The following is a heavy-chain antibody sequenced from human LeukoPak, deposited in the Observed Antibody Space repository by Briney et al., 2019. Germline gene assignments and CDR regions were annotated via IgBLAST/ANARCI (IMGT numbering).Heavy chain of an antibody. CDR1: GGSISSYY. CDR2: IYYSGST. D-gene: IGHD5-18*01. Sequence: SETLSLTCTVSGGSISSYYWSWIRQPPGKGLEWIGYIYYSGSTNYNPSLKSRVTISVDTSKNQFSLKLSSVTAADTAVYYCARTTEGGYTYGYFYYYYMDVWGKGTTVTIPS. V-gene: IGHV4-59*01. J-gene: IGHJ6*03. CDR3: ARTTEGGYTYGYFYYYYMDV.